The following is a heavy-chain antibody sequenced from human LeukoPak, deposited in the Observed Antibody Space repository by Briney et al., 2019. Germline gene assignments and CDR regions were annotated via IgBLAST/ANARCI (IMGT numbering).Heavy chain of an antibody. CDR2: FSGSGGST. D-gene: IGHD3-22*01. Sequence: GGSLRLSCAASGFTFSSYAMSWVRQAPGKGLEWVSAFSGSGGSTYYADSVKGRFTISRDNAKNSLYLQMNSLRAEDTAVYYCARAYDSSGSYFDYWGQGTLVTVSS. CDR1: GFTFSSYA. J-gene: IGHJ4*02. CDR3: ARAYDSSGSYFDY. V-gene: IGHV3-23*01.